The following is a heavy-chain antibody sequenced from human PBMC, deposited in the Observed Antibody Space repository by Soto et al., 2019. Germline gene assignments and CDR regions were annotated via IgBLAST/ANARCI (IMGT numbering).Heavy chain of an antibody. D-gene: IGHD2-21*02. CDR3: MRSYGDSYYFYYGMDV. CDR1: GFIFSNYK. CDR2: INPDDSDT. Sequence: GESLKISCEGYGFIFSNYKIGWVRQMPGKGLEWMGIINPDDSDTTYGPSFQGQVTISADKSINTAYLQWTSLKASDTAIYYCMRSYGDSYYFYYGMDVWGQGTTVTVSS. V-gene: IGHV5-51*01. J-gene: IGHJ6*02.